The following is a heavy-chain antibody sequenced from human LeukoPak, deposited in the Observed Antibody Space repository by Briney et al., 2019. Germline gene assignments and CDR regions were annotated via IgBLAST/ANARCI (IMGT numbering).Heavy chain of an antibody. Sequence: PSQTLSLTCTVSGGSISSGSYYWSWIRQPAGKGLEWIGRIYTSGSTNYNPSLKSRVTISVDTSKNQFSLKLSSVTATDTAVYYCARHTAILYYFDYWGQGTLVTVSS. V-gene: IGHV4-61*02. CDR3: ARHTAILYYFDY. D-gene: IGHD2/OR15-2a*01. CDR2: IYTSGST. CDR1: GGSISSGSYY. J-gene: IGHJ4*02.